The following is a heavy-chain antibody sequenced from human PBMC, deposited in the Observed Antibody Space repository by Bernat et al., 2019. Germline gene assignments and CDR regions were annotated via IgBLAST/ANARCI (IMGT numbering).Heavy chain of an antibody. CDR3: ARDYSSGWYYFDY. V-gene: IGHV1-2*04. CDR1: GYTFTGYY. Sequence: QVQLVQSGAEVKKPGASVKVSCKASGYTFTGYYMHWVRQATGQGLEWMGWINPNSGGTNYAQKFQGWVTMTRDTSISTAYMELSRLRSDDTAVYYCARDYSSGWYYFDYWGQGTLVTVSS. D-gene: IGHD6-19*01. CDR2: INPNSGGT. J-gene: IGHJ4*02.